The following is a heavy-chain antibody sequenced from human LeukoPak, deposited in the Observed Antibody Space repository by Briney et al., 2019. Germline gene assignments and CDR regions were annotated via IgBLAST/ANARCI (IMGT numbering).Heavy chain of an antibody. D-gene: IGHD2-2*03. V-gene: IGHV4-59*01. Sequence: SSETLSLTCTVSGGSISSYYWSWIRQPPGKGLEWIGYIYYSGSTNYNPSLKSRVTISVDTSKKQFSLKLSSVTAADTAVYYCARAYGYCSSTSCLYYYYGMDVWGQGTTVTASS. J-gene: IGHJ6*02. CDR1: GGSISSYY. CDR2: IYYSGST. CDR3: ARAYGYCSSTSCLYYYYGMDV.